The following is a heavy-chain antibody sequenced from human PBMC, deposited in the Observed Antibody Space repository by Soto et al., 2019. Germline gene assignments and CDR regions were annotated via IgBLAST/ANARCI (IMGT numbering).Heavy chain of an antibody. CDR2: VSHDGRNT. Sequence: VQLVESGGGVVQPGRSLRLSCAASGFTFSDYAMHWVRQAPGKGLEWVAVVSHDGRNTYYADSVKGRLTISRDSSKNTGSLEMTSLRAEDTAVYYCAKGGRQWLVKSDLNYWGQGALVTVAS. J-gene: IGHJ4*02. V-gene: IGHV3-30*18. CDR1: GFTFSDYA. CDR3: AKGGRQWLVKSDLNY. D-gene: IGHD6-19*01.